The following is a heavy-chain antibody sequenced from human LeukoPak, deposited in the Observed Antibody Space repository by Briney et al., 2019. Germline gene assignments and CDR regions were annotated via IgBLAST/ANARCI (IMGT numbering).Heavy chain of an antibody. Sequence: GGSLRLSCVASGFTFSSYAMSWVRQAPGKGLEWVSAIIGSGGSTSYADSVKGRFTISRDNSKNTLYLQMNSLRAEDTAVYYCANRDYQYYFDYWGQGTLVTVSS. CDR3: ANRDYQYYFDY. D-gene: IGHD2-2*01. V-gene: IGHV3-23*01. J-gene: IGHJ4*02. CDR2: IIGSGGST. CDR1: GFTFSSYA.